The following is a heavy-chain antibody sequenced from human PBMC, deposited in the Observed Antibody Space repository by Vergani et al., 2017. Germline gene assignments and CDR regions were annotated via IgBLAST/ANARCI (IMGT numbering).Heavy chain of an antibody. CDR3: AKVNSWLRYFDWSTGYFDY. CDR1: GFTFSSYA. J-gene: IGHJ4*02. Sequence: EVQLLESGGGLVQPGGSLRLSCAASGFTFSSYAMSWVRQAPGKGLEWVSAFSCSGGSTYYADSVKGRFTISRDNSKNTLYLQMNSLRAEDTAVYYCAKVNSWLRYFDWSTGYFDYWGQGTLVTVSS. V-gene: IGHV3-23*01. CDR2: FSCSGGST. D-gene: IGHD3-9*01.